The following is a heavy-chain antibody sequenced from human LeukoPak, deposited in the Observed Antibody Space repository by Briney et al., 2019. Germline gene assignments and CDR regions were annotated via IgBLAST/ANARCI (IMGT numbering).Heavy chain of an antibody. CDR1: GGSIGRYY. J-gene: IGHJ4*02. D-gene: IGHD3-9*01. CDR3: ARGHYDILTGYYPYEFDY. V-gene: IGHV4-59*01. CDR2: IYYSGST. Sequence: PSETLSLTCTVSGGSIGRYYWSWIRQSPGKGLEWIGYIYYSGSTNYNPSLKSRVTISVDTSKNQFSLKLSSVTAADTAVYYCARGHYDILTGYYPYEFDYWGQGTLVTVSS.